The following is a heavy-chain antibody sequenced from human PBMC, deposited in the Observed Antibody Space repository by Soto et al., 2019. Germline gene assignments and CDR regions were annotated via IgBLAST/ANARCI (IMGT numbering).Heavy chain of an antibody. Sequence: SETLSLTCTVSGGSISSSSYYWGWIRQPPGKGLEWIGSIYYSGSTYYNPSLKSRVTISVDTSKNQFSLKLSSVTAADTAVYYCASETRYCSGGSCSSTDWFDPWGQGTLVTVSS. J-gene: IGHJ5*02. CDR2: IYYSGST. V-gene: IGHV4-39*01. CDR1: GGSISSSSYY. D-gene: IGHD2-15*01. CDR3: ASETRYCSGGSCSSTDWFDP.